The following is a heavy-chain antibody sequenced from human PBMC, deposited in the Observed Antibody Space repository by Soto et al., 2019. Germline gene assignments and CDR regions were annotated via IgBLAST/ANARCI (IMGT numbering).Heavy chain of an antibody. CDR2: INHSGST. V-gene: IGHV4-34*01. J-gene: IGHJ4*02. CDR1: GGSFSGYY. D-gene: IGHD6-6*01. CDR3: ARTSRFDS. Sequence: QVQLQQWGAGLLKPSETLSLTCAVYGGSFSGYYWSWIRQPPGKGLEWIGEINHSGSTNYNPSLXRXVXXSVDTSKNQFSLKLSSVTAADTAVYYCARTSRFDSWGQGTLVTVSS.